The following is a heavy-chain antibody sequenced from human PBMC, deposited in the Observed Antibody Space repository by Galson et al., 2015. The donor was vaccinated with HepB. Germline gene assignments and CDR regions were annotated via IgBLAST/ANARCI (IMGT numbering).Heavy chain of an antibody. J-gene: IGHJ5*02. CDR2: MKADGSEE. CDR3: AKNRASLVS. D-gene: IGHD1-14*01. CDR1: GFTFSTSF. Sequence: SLRLSCAPSGFTFSTSFMTWVRQAPGKGLEWVASMKADGSEETYVDSVKGRFTISGDNAKNSLYLQMNSLTAEDTAVYYCAKNRASLVSWGQGTLVTVSS. V-gene: IGHV3-7*03.